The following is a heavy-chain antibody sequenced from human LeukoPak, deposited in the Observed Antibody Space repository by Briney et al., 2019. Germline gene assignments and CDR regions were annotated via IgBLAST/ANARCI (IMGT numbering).Heavy chain of an antibody. J-gene: IGHJ4*02. Sequence: GGSLRLSCAASGFTFSSYWVSWVRQAPGKGLEWVANIKQDGSEKYYVDSEKGRFTISRDNAKNSLYLQMNSLRAEDTAVYYCARVAVRGVSDYWGQGTLVTVSS. CDR3: ARVAVRGVSDY. CDR2: IKQDGSEK. D-gene: IGHD3-10*01. CDR1: GFTFSSYW. V-gene: IGHV3-7*01.